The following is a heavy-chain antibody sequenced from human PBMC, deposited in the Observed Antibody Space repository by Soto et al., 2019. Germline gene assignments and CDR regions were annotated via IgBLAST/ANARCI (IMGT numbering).Heavy chain of an antibody. V-gene: IGHV3-23*01. D-gene: IGHD6-19*01. CDR1: GFTFSSYA. J-gene: IGHJ4*02. CDR2: ISGSGGST. CDR3: ARRSSGWYFDY. Sequence: EVQLLESGGGLVQPGGSLRLSCAASGFTFSSYAMSWVRQAPGKGLEWVSAISGSGGSTYYADSVKDGFTISRDNSKNTLYLHMNSLRAEDTAVYYCARRSSGWYFDYWGQGTLVTVSS.